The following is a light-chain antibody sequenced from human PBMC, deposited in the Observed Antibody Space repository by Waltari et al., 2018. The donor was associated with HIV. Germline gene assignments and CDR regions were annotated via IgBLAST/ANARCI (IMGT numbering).Light chain of an antibody. Sequence: TVVTQEPSLTVSPGGTITPTRSSATGPVADGHSVNCFQQKPGQPPRPLIYSSNRRHPSTPGRFSGSLVGDRAALTLSNVWPEDQADYYCMLFFRTSYLVGGGTKLTVL. V-gene: IGLV7-43*01. CDR2: SSN. CDR3: MLFFRTSYL. J-gene: IGLJ2*01. CDR1: TGPVADGHS.